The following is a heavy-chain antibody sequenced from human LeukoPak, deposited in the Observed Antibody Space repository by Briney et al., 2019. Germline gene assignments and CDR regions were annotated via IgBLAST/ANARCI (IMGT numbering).Heavy chain of an antibody. V-gene: IGHV3-23*01. J-gene: IGHJ6*03. Sequence: GGSLRLSCAASGFTFSSYAMSWVRQAPGKGLEWVSAISGSGGSTYYADSGKGRFTISRDNSKNTLYLQMNSLRAEDTAVYYCARGDYYYYYMDVWGKGTTVTVSS. CDR2: ISGSGGST. CDR3: ARGDYYYYYMDV. CDR1: GFTFSSYA.